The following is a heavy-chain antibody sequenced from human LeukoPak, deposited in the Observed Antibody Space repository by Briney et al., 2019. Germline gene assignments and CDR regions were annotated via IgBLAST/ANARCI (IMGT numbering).Heavy chain of an antibody. D-gene: IGHD3-10*01. CDR2: INHSGST. V-gene: IGHV4-34*01. CDR1: GGSLSGYY. J-gene: IGHJ5*02. CDR3: ARSITMVRGVIIGLRSNWFDP. Sequence: SETLSLTCAVYGGSLSGYYWSWIRQPPGKGLEWIGEINHSGSTNYNPSLKSRVTVSVDTSKNQFSLKLSSVTAADTAVYYCARSITMVRGVIIGLRSNWFDPWGQGTLVTVSS.